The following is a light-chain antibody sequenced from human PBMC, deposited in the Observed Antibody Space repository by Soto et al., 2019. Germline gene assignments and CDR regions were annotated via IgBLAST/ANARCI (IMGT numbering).Light chain of an antibody. CDR1: KSVSGSY. CDR3: QQYGSSLLYT. V-gene: IGKV3-20*01. CDR2: GAS. Sequence: EIVLTQSPGTLFLSPGERATPSCRAGKSVSGSYLAWYHQKPGQAPGLLTYGASSRATGIPDRFSGSGSGTDFTLTISRLEPEDFAVYYCQQYGSSLLYTFGQGTKLEIK. J-gene: IGKJ2*01.